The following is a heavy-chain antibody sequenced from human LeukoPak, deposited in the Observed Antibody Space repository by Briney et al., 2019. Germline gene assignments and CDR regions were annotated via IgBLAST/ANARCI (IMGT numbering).Heavy chain of an antibody. V-gene: IGHV3-48*04. Sequence: PGGSLRLSCAASGFTFSSYSMNWVRQAPGKGLEWVSYISSSSSTIYYADSVKGRFTISRDNAKNSLYLQMNSLRAEDTAVYYCAREGQVAVAGFDYWGQGTLVTVSS. J-gene: IGHJ4*02. CDR2: ISSSSSTI. CDR1: GFTFSSYS. D-gene: IGHD6-19*01. CDR3: AREGQVAVAGFDY.